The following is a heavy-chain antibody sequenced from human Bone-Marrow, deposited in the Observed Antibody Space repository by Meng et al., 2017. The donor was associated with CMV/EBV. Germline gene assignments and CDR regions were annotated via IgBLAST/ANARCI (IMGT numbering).Heavy chain of an antibody. CDR2: ISYDGNNQ. J-gene: IGHJ5*02. V-gene: IGHV3-30*04. D-gene: IGHD4-17*01. CDR1: TFRSYA. CDR3: ARGRGVTTAIKGYNWFDP. Sequence: TFRSYAMHEVRQAPGQGLELVAGISYDGNNQYCADSVEGRFTISRDNSKNTLYLQMNSLRAEDTAVYYCARGRGVTTAIKGYNWFDPWGQGTLVTVSS.